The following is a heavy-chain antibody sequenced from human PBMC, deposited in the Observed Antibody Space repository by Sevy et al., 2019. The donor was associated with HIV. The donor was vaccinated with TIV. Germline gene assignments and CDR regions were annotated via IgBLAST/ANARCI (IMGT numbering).Heavy chain of an antibody. CDR3: TRQGPSDGMDV. J-gene: IGHJ6*02. CDR2: FCPGDSDI. CDR1: GYSFTSYC. V-gene: IGHV5-51*01. Sequence: GESLKISCKISGYSFTSYCIGWVRQMTGKGLEWMVIFCPGDSDISYSPSFQGQVTISADKSISTVYLQWRSLKASDTAMYYCTRQGPSDGMDVWGRGTTVTVSS.